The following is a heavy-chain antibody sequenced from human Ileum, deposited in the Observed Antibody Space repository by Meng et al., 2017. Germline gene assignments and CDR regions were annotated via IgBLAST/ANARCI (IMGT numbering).Heavy chain of an antibody. Sequence: QVQLVQSGAEVKTPGPTVKDSCKAPGYTFSSYDINWVRQATGLGLEWIGWMNPRSTNTGYAQNFQGRVALTRDISTSTAYMELSSRTSEDTAVYYCAREWPDSSGQYEELGYWGQGTLVTVSS. CDR3: AREWPDSSGQYEELGY. CDR2: MNPRSTNT. V-gene: IGHV1-8*01. CDR1: GYTFSSYD. J-gene: IGHJ4*02. D-gene: IGHD6-19*01.